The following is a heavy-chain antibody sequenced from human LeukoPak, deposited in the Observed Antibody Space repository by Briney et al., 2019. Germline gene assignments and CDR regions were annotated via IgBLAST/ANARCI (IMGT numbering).Heavy chain of an antibody. D-gene: IGHD4-17*01. J-gene: IGHJ4*02. CDR2: IRYDGTNK. CDR1: GFTFTSYG. Sequence: GGSLRLSCATSGFTFTSYGMHWVRQAPGKGLEWVAFIRYDGTNKYYADSVKGRFTISRDNSKDTLYLQMISLRAEDTAVYYCAKDDYGLDYWGQGTLVTVSS. CDR3: AKDDYGLDY. V-gene: IGHV3-30*02.